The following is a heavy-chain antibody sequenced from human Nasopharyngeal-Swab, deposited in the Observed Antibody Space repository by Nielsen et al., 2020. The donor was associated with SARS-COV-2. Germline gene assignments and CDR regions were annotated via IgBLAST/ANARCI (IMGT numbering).Heavy chain of an antibody. CDR2: INHSGST. Sequence: RQAPGKGLEWIGEINHSGSTNYNPSLKSRVTISVGTSKNQFSLKLSSVTAADTAVYYCARLGYGDSNWFDPWGQGTLVTVSS. CDR3: ARLGYGDSNWFDP. D-gene: IGHD4-17*01. J-gene: IGHJ5*02. V-gene: IGHV4-34*01.